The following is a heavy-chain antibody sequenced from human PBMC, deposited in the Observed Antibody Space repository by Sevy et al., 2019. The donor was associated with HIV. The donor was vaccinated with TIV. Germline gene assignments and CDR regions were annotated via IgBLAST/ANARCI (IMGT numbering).Heavy chain of an antibody. CDR1: GFTFDDYA. CDR3: AKDIFPYCSGGSCPTIFDY. J-gene: IGHJ4*02. V-gene: IGHV3-9*01. CDR2: ISWNSGSI. Sequence: GGSLRLSCAASGFTFDDYAMHWVRQAPGKGLEWVSGISWNSGSIGYADSVKGRFTISRDNAKNSLYLQMNSLRAEDTALYYRAKDIFPYCSGGSCPTIFDYWGQGTLVTVSS. D-gene: IGHD2-15*01.